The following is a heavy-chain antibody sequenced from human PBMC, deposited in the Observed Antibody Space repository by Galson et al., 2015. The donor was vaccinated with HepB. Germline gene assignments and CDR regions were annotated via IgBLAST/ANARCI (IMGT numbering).Heavy chain of an antibody. CDR3: ARLTSGYYYDSSGYYNYFQH. J-gene: IGHJ1*01. CDR2: IDPSDSYT. D-gene: IGHD3-22*01. V-gene: IGHV5-10-1*01. CDR1: GYSFTSYW. Sequence: QSGAEVKKPGESLRISCKGSGYSFTSYWISWVRQMPGKGLEWMGRIDPSDSYTNYSPSFQGHVTISADKSISTAYLQWSSLKASDTAMYYCARLTSGYYYDSSGYYNYFQHWGQGTLVTVSS.